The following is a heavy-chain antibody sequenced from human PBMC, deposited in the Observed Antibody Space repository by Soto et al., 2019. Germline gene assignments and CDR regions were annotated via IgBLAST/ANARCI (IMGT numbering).Heavy chain of an antibody. Sequence: ASVKVSCKASGYMFVTYGINWVRQAPGQGLEWMGWISAYNGNTKYAQNLQGRVTMTRNTSISTAYMELSSLRSEDTAVYYCAGVEVATILGVDYWGQGTLVTVS. V-gene: IGHV1-18*01. CDR3: AGVEVATILGVDY. J-gene: IGHJ4*02. CDR1: GYMFVTYG. CDR2: ISAYNGNT. D-gene: IGHD5-12*01.